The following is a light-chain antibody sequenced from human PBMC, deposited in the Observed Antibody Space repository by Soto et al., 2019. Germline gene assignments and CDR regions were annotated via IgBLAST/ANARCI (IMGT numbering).Light chain of an antibody. V-gene: IGKV3-20*01. CDR3: QQYGSSAPIT. Sequence: EMVMTQSPATLSASRGKIATLSCMASQSVSSNLAWYQQKPGQAPRLLIYGASTRATGIPARFSGSGSGTDFTLTINRLEPEDFALYYCQQYGSSAPITFGQGTRLEIK. CDR1: QSVSSN. J-gene: IGKJ5*01. CDR2: GAS.